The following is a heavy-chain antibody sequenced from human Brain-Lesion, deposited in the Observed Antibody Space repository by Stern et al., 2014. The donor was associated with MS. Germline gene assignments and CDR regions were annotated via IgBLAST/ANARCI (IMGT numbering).Heavy chain of an antibody. CDR3: ARTGDDFGDYSLSY. V-gene: IGHV4-39*01. D-gene: IGHD4-17*01. CDR2: IYSSGST. Sequence: QLQLQESGPGLVKPSETLSLTCTVSGGSINTNNYYWGWIRQPPGKGLEWIGHIYSSGSTFYSPSLKSRVPLSVDTSKNQFSLKRSSVTAADTAVYYCARTGDDFGDYSLSYWGQGTLVTVSS. CDR1: GGSINTNNYY. J-gene: IGHJ4*02.